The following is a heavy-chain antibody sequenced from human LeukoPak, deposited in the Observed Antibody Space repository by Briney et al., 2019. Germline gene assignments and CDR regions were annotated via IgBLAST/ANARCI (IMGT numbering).Heavy chain of an antibody. CDR2: VSLSGSP. D-gene: IGHD4-11*01. Sequence: SETLSLTCTVSGYSLGNGYHWAWFRQPPGKRLEWLGSVSLSGSPYDNLSFKSRVSMSVDASKNQFSLKMRAVTAADSAVYFCARSEINDYSRFWGQGILVTVSS. J-gene: IGHJ4*02. CDR3: ARSEINDYSRF. V-gene: IGHV4-38-2*02. CDR1: GYSLGNGYH.